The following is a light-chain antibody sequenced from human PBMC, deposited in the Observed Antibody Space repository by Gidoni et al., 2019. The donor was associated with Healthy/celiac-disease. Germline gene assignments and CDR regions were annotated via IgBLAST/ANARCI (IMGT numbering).Light chain of an antibody. CDR2: AAS. J-gene: IGKJ5*01. CDR1: QSISIY. CDR3: QQSYSTPIT. V-gene: IGKV1-39*01. Sequence: DIQMTQSPSSLSASVGDRVTITCRASQSISIYLNWYQQKPGKAPKLLIYAASSLHSGVPSRFSGSGSGTDFTLTISSLQPEDFATYYCQQSYSTPITFGQXTRLEIK.